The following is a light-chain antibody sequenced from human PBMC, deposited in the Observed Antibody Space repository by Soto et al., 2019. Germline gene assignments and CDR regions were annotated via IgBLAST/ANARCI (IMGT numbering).Light chain of an antibody. V-gene: IGLV2-14*01. Sequence: QSVLTQPASVSGSPGQSITISCTGTSSDVGGYNYVSWYQQHPGKAPKLMIYDVSNRPSGVSNRFSGSTSGNTASLTISGLQAEDEADYYCSSYTSSSTHVFGPGTKVTVL. CDR1: SSDVGGYNY. CDR3: SSYTSSSTHV. J-gene: IGLJ1*01. CDR2: DVS.